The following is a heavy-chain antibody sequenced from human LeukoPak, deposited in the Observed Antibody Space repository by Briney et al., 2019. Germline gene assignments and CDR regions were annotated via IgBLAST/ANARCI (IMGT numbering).Heavy chain of an antibody. CDR2: INSDGSST. D-gene: IGHD3-22*01. CDR1: GFTFSRYW. Sequence: GGSLRLSCAASGFTFSRYWMNWVRQAPGKGLVWVSRINSDGSSTNYTDSVKGRFTISRDNAKNSLYLQMNSLRAEDTAVYYCARDKGFDYYDSSGRFDYWGQGTLVTVSS. J-gene: IGHJ4*02. V-gene: IGHV3-74*01. CDR3: ARDKGFDYYDSSGRFDY.